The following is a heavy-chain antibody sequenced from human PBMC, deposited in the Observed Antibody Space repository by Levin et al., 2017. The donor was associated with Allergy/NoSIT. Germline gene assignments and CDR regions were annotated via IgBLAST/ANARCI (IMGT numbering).Heavy chain of an antibody. Sequence: SCTVSGGSISSSSYYWGWIRQPPGKGLEWIGSIYYSGSTYYNPSLKSRVTISVDTSKNQFSLKLSSVTAADTAVYYCARVGASGWYIYFDYWGQGTLVTVSS. CDR2: IYYSGST. J-gene: IGHJ4*02. V-gene: IGHV4-39*07. CDR1: GGSISSSSYY. CDR3: ARVGASGWYIYFDY. D-gene: IGHD6-19*01.